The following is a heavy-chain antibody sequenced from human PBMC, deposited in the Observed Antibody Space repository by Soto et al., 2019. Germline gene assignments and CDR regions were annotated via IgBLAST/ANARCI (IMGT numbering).Heavy chain of an antibody. V-gene: IGHV1-46*01. CDR2: INPSGGST. D-gene: IGHD2-15*01. Sequence: VASVKVSCKASGYTFTSYYMHWVRQAPGQGLEWMGIINPSGGSTSYAQKFQGRVTMTRDTSTSTVYMELSSLRSEDTAVYYCARDQGGGGGSSPYYYGMDVWGQGTTVTVS. CDR3: ARDQGGGGGSSPYYYGMDV. CDR1: GYTFTSYY. J-gene: IGHJ6*02.